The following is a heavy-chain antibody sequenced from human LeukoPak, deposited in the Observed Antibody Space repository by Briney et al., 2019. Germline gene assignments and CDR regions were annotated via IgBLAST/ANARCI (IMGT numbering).Heavy chain of an antibody. V-gene: IGHV4-59*01. CDR3: ARVGGWLTPD. CDR2: VSYSGTT. J-gene: IGHJ4*02. CDR1: DDSLSSYY. Sequence: PSETPSLTCSVSDDSLSSYYWNWFRQPPGKGLEWVGLVSYSGTTKYNPSLKSRLTISEDKSKNQCSLTLNSVTAADTAVYYCARVGGWLTPDWGQGTLVTVSS. D-gene: IGHD5-12*01.